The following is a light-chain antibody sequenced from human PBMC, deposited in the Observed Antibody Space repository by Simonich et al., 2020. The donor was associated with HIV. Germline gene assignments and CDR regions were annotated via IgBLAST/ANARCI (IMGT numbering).Light chain of an antibody. CDR3: QQYNNWPLT. CDR1: QSVSSN. Sequence: EIVMTQSPATLSVSPGERATLSCRASQSVSSNLAWYQQKPGQAPRLLIHGASTRATGIPARCSGSGSGTEFTLTISSLQSEDFAVYHCQQYNNWPLTFGGGTKVEIK. J-gene: IGKJ4*01. V-gene: IGKV3-15*01. CDR2: GAS.